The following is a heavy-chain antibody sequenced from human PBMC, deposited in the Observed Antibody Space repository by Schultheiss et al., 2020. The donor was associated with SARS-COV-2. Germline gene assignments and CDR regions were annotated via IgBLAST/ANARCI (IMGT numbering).Heavy chain of an antibody. V-gene: IGHV3-21*01. Sequence: GGSLRLSCAASGFTFSTYTMNWVRQAPGKGLEWVSSISSSSSYIYYADSMKGRFTISRDNAKNSLYLQMNSLRAEDTAVYYCASGGYYGMDVWGQGTTVTVSS. CDR3: ASGGYYGMDV. D-gene: IGHD3-10*01. CDR1: GFTFSTYT. CDR2: ISSSSSYI. J-gene: IGHJ6*02.